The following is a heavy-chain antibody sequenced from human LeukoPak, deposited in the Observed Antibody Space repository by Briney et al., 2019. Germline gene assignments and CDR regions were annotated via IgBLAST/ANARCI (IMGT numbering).Heavy chain of an antibody. CDR2: ISYDGSNK. CDR1: GFTFSSYG. D-gene: IGHD3-10*01. J-gene: IGHJ3*02. CDR3: AKLAIYGSGSAIDI. Sequence: GGSLRLSCAASGFTFSSYGMHWVRQAPGKGLEWVAVISYDGSNKYYADSVKGRFTISRDNSKNTLYLQMNSLRTEDTAVYYCAKLAIYGSGSAIDIWGQGTMVTVSS. V-gene: IGHV3-30*18.